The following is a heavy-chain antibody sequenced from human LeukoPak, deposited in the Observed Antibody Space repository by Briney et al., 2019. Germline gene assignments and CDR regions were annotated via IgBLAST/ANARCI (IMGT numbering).Heavy chain of an antibody. CDR1: GGTFSSYA. Sequence: SVKVSCKASGGTFSSYAISWVRQAPGQGLEWMGGIIPIFGTANYAQKFQGRVTITADESTSTAYMELSSLRSEDTAVYYCARGEGYSNYFPSFTFDYWGQGTLVTVSS. CDR3: ARGEGYSNYFPSFTFDY. D-gene: IGHD4-11*01. V-gene: IGHV1-69*13. J-gene: IGHJ4*02. CDR2: IIPIFGTA.